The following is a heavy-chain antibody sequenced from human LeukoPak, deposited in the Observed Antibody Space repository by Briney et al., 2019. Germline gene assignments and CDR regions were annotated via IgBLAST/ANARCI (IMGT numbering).Heavy chain of an antibody. CDR2: IRYDGSNK. V-gene: IGHV3-30*02. J-gene: IGHJ6*03. D-gene: IGHD3-16*01. CDR3: AKPAYAGYYYYMDV. CDR1: GFTLSNAW. Sequence: PGGSLRLSCAASGFTLSNAWMNWVRQAPGKGLEWVAFIRYDGSNKYYADSVKGRFTISRDNSKNTLYLQMNSLRVEDTAVYYCAKPAYAGYYYYMDVWGKGTTVTVSS.